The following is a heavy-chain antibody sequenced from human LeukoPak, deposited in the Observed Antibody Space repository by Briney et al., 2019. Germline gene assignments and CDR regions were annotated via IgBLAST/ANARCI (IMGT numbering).Heavy chain of an antibody. Sequence: GGSLRLSCAASGFTFSSYSMNWVRQAPGKGLEWVSSISSSSSYIYYAGSVKGRFTISRDNAKNSLYLQMNSLRAEDTAVYYCARVQGFEGAFDIWGQGTMVTVSS. J-gene: IGHJ3*02. V-gene: IGHV3-21*01. D-gene: IGHD3-16*01. CDR1: GFTFSSYS. CDR3: ARVQGFEGAFDI. CDR2: ISSSSSYI.